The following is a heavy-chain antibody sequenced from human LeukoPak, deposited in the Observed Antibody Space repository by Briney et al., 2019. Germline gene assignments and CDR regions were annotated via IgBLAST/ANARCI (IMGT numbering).Heavy chain of an antibody. V-gene: IGHV3-23*01. CDR3: AKETYYYYFDY. Sequence: GGSLRLSCAASGFTFSSYAMSWVRQAPGKGLEWVSAISGSGGSTYYADSVKGRFTISRDNSKNTLYLQMNSLSAEDTTVYYRAKETYYYYFDYWGQGTLVTVSS. CDR2: ISGSGGST. CDR1: GFTFSSYA. J-gene: IGHJ4*02. D-gene: IGHD3-10*01.